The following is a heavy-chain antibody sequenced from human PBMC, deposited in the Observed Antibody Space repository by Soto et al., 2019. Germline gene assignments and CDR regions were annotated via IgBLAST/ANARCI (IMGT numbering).Heavy chain of an antibody. J-gene: IGHJ6*02. CDR1: GGSISSGGYY. D-gene: IGHD1-1*01. CDR3: ARGGNGALYYYGMDV. CDR2: IYYSGST. Sequence: QVQLQESGPGLVKPSQTLSLTCTVSGGSISSGGYYWSWIRQHPGKGLEWIGYIYYSGSTYYNPSLKSRVTISVDTSKNQFSLKLSSVTAADTAVYYCARGGNGALYYYGMDVWGQGTTVTVSS. V-gene: IGHV4-31*03.